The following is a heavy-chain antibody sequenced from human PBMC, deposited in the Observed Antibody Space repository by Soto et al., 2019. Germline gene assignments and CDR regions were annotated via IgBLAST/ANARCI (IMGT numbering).Heavy chain of an antibody. CDR3: ARLSGGGVTAILDYYYGMDV. V-gene: IGHV4-31*03. D-gene: IGHD2-21*02. Sequence: PSETLSLTCTVSGGSISSGGYYWSWIRQHPGKGLEWIGYIYYSGSTYYNPSLKSRVTISVDTSKNQFSLKLSSVTAADTAVYYCARLSGGGVTAILDYYYGMDVWGQGTTVTVSS. CDR1: GGSISSGGYY. CDR2: IYYSGST. J-gene: IGHJ6*02.